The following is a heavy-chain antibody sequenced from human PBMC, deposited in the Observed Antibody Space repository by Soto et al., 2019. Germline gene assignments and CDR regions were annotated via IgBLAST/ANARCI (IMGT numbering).Heavy chain of an antibody. CDR2: ISWNSGNL. CDR3: AKGASTTVFAFNDY. D-gene: IGHD4-17*01. CDR1: GFTFDDYA. J-gene: IGHJ4*02. V-gene: IGHV3-9*01. Sequence: DVQLVESGGGLVQPGRSLRLSCAASGFTFDDYAMHWVRQGPGKGLEWVSSISWNSGNLGYADSVKGRFTISRDNAKNSLYLQMNSLRGEDTALYYCAKGASTTVFAFNDYWVQGTLVTVSS.